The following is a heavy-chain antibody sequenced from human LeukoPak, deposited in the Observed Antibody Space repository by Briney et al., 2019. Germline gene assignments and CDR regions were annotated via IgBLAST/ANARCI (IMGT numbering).Heavy chain of an antibody. V-gene: IGHV7-4-1*02. CDR1: GGTFSNYA. Sequence: ASVKVSCKASGGTFSNYAISWVRQAPGQGLEWMGWITTSTGKPTYAQGFTGRFVFSLDTSVSTTYLHINSLKAEDTAVYYCARDASMIDFDYWGQGSLVTVSS. CDR2: ITTSTGKP. J-gene: IGHJ4*02. CDR3: ARDASMIDFDY. D-gene: IGHD3-16*01.